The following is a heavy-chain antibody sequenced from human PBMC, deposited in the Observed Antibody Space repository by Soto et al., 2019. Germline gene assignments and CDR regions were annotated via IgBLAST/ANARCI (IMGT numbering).Heavy chain of an antibody. Sequence: GGSLRLSCAASGFTFSSYGMHWVRQAPGKGLEWVAVIWYDGSNKYYADSVKGRFTISRDNSKNTLYLQMNSLRAEDTAVYYCARDTHERRLRPFAWSHTGVWFDPCRQGTLVTVSS. J-gene: IGHJ5*02. D-gene: IGHD3-9*01. V-gene: IGHV3-33*01. CDR3: ARDTHERRLRPFAWSHTGVWFDP. CDR2: IWYDGSNK. CDR1: GFTFSSYG.